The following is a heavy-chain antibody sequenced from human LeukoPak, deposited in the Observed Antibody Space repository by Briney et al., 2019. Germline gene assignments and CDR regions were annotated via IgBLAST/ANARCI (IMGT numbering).Heavy chain of an antibody. D-gene: IGHD3-10*01. CDR2: ISGSGGST. CDR1: GFTFSDYG. V-gene: IGHV3-23*01. Sequence: GGSLRLSCVASGFTFSDYGMHWVRQAPGKGLEWVSAISGSGGSTYYADSVKGRFTISRDNSKNTLYLQMNSLRAEDTAVYYCANENYYGSGSYPDYWGQGTLVTVSS. CDR3: ANENYYGSGSYPDY. J-gene: IGHJ4*02.